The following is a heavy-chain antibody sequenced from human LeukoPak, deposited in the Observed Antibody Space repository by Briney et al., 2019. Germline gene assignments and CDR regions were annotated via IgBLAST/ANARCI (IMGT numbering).Heavy chain of an antibody. CDR2: INHSGST. V-gene: IGHV4-34*01. D-gene: IGHD2-15*01. J-gene: IGHJ5*02. CDR1: GGSFSTYY. Sequence: SETRSLTCAVYGGSFSTYYWSWIRQPPGKGLEWIGEINHSGSTNYNPSLKSRVTISVDTSKNQFSLKLSSVTAADTAVYYCARDRDIVVDRGWFDLWGQGTLVTVSS. CDR3: ARDRDIVVDRGWFDL.